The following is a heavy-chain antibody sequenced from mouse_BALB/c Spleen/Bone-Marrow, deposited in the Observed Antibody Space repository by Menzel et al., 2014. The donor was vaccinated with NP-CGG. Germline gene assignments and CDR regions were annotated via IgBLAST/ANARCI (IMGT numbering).Heavy chain of an antibody. V-gene: IGHV1S56*01. CDR3: ARFYYGSSYAMDY. CDR2: IYPGNVNT. D-gene: IGHD1-1*01. CDR1: GYTFTSYY. J-gene: IGHJ4*01. Sequence: VQVVESGPELVKPGASVRISCKASGYTFTSYYIHWVKQRPGQGLEWIGWIYPGNVNTKYNEKFKGKATLTADKSSSTAYMQLSSLTSEDSAVYFCARFYYGSSYAMDYWGQGTSVTASS.